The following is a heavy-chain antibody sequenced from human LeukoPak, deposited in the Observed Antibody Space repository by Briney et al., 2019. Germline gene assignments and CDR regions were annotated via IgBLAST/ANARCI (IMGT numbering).Heavy chain of an antibody. V-gene: IGHV1-46*01. CDR3: ARIITVDWGNQHFDY. CDR1: GYTFTSYY. D-gene: IGHD7-27*01. CDR2: ISPSGGST. Sequence: ASVKVSCKASGYTFTSYYLRWVRQAPGQGLEWMGMISPSGGSTSYAQKFQGRVTMTRDTSTSTVYMELSSLRSEDTAVYYCARIITVDWGNQHFDYWGQGTLVTVSS. J-gene: IGHJ4*02.